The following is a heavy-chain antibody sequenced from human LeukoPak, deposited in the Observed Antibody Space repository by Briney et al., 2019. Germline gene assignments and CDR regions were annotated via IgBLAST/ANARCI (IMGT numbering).Heavy chain of an antibody. CDR1: GFTFSDYY. J-gene: IGHJ4*02. CDR3: ANTEYQRLGTDY. V-gene: IGHV3-11*04. Sequence: GGSLRLSCATSGFTFSDYYMSWLRQAPGKGLEWVSYISSDSSTIYYADSVKGRFTISRDNAKKSLYLQMNSLRTEDTAVYYCANTEYQRLGTDYWGQGTLVTVSS. CDR2: ISSDSSTI. D-gene: IGHD2-2*01.